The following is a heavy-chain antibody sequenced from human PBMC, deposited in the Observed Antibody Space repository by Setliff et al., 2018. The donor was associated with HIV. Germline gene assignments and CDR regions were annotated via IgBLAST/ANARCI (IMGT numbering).Heavy chain of an antibody. CDR2: IIPTFGSA. Sequence: SVKVSCKASGGTFSRYGINWVRQAPGQGLEWMGGIIPTFGSANYAPRFQGRVTILTDESTRTAYLELSSLTSENTAVYYCAAAIRGVFEAFDIWGQGTAVTVSS. CDR3: AAAIRGVFEAFDI. J-gene: IGHJ3*02. D-gene: IGHD3-10*01. CDR1: GGTFSRYG. V-gene: IGHV1-69*05.